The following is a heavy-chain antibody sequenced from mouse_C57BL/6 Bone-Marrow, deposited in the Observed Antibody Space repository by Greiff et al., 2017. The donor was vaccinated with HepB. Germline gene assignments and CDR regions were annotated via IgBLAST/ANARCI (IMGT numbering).Heavy chain of an antibody. V-gene: IGHV1-7*01. D-gene: IGHD1-1*01. CDR1: GYTFTSYW. CDR2: INPSSGYT. J-gene: IGHJ4*01. Sequence: VQLQQSGAELAKPGASVKLSCKASGYTFTSYWMHWVKQRPGRGLEWIGYINPSSGYTKYNQKFKDKATLTADKSSSTAYMQLSSLTYVDSAVYYCARPITTVVYYYAMDYWGQGTSVTVSS. CDR3: ARPITTVVYYYAMDY.